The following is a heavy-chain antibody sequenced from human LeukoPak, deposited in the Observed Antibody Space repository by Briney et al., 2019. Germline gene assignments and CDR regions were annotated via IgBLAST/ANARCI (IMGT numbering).Heavy chain of an antibody. CDR1: GYTFTSYG. CDR2: ISAYNGNT. V-gene: IGHV1-18*01. D-gene: IGHD3-10*01. J-gene: IGHJ3*02. CDR3: ARVPFYVYGSRIYPGPYAFDI. Sequence: ASVKVSCKASGYTFTSYGISWVRQSPGQGLEWMGWISAYNGNTNYAQKLQGRVTMTTDTSTSTAYMELRSLRSDDTAVYYCARVPFYVYGSRIYPGPYAFDIWGQGTMVTVSS.